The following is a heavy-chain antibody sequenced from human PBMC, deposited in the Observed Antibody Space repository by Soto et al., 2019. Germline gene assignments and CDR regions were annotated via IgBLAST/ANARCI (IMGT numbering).Heavy chain of an antibody. J-gene: IGHJ6*02. V-gene: IGHV1-58*01. CDR3: AADSDYQVLFYYYGMDV. Sequence: SVAVSCRASGFTFISSAVQWVRPARGQRLEWIGWIVVGSGNTNYVQKFQERVTITRDRSTSKAYMELSSLGYEDTAVYYCAADSDYQVLFYYYGMDVWGQGTTVTVSS. D-gene: IGHD3-16*01. CDR1: GFTFISSA. CDR2: IVVGSGNT.